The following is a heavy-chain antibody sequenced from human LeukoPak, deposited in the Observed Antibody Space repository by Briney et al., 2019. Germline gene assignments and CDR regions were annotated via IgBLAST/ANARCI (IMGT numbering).Heavy chain of an antibody. CDR3: TKDLNHDSSG. J-gene: IGHJ4*02. V-gene: IGHV3-21*01. Sequence: GGSLRLSCAASGFRFTSYGMNWVRQAPGKGLEWVSSISAGNSFISYADSLRGRFTISRDNAKNSLYLQMNNMRVEDTAIYYCTKDLNHDSSGWGQGTLVTVSS. CDR1: GFRFTSYG. D-gene: IGHD3-22*01. CDR2: ISAGNSFI.